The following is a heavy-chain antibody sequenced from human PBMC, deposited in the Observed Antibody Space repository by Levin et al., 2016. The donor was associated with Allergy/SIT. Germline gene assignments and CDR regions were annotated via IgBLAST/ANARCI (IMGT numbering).Heavy chain of an antibody. Sequence: GESLKISCKSSGYNFTNYWISWVRQRPGKGLEWMGRIDPSDSYTDYSPSFQGHVTTSADKSISTAYLQWSSLKASDTAMYYCARHPEYRLRFLEWSLSFDPWGQGTLVTVSS. CDR1: GYNFTNYW. CDR2: IDPSDSYT. J-gene: IGHJ5*02. V-gene: IGHV5-10-1*01. D-gene: IGHD3-3*01. CDR3: ARHPEYRLRFLEWSLSFDP.